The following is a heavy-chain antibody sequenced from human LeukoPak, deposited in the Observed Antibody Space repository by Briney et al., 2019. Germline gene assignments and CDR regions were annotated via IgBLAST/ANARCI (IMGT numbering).Heavy chain of an antibody. Sequence: ASVKVSCKASGYTFTSYGISWVRQAPGQGLEWMGWISAYNGNTNYAQKLQGRVTMTTDTSTSTAYMELRSLRSDDTAVYYCARGQYYGSGSHNWFDPWGKGTLVTVSS. V-gene: IGHV1-18*04. J-gene: IGHJ5*02. CDR3: ARGQYYGSGSHNWFDP. CDR1: GYTFTSYG. D-gene: IGHD3-10*01. CDR2: ISAYNGNT.